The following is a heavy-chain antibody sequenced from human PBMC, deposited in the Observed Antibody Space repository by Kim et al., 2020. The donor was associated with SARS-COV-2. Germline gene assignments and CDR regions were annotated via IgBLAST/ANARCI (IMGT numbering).Heavy chain of an antibody. V-gene: IGHV4-59*13. D-gene: IGHD3-10*01. CDR2: LGRSGIT. CDR1: GASLSGNS. J-gene: IGHJ4*02. Sequence: SETLSLTCDVSGASLSGNSWSWLRQSPGMGLEWIAYLGRSGITNYNPSLKSRVSISGDTSRNYLSLNLTSVTAADTAVYYCAKFLAAIGSPFDKWGQGTLVAVS. CDR3: AKFLAAIGSPFDK.